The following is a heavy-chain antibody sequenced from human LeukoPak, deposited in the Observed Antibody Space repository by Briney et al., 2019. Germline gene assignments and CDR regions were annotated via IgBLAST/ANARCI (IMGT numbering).Heavy chain of an antibody. CDR3: ARGGKATVVTM. CDR2: IHYTGST. Sequence: SETLSLTCTVSGGSISGYYWSWIRQPPGKGLQFIGYIHYTGSTNYNPSLESRVTLSVDTSKNQFSLKLRSVTAADTAVYYCARGGKATVVTMWGQGILVTVSS. D-gene: IGHD4-23*01. J-gene: IGHJ4*02. CDR1: GGSISGYY. V-gene: IGHV4-59*08.